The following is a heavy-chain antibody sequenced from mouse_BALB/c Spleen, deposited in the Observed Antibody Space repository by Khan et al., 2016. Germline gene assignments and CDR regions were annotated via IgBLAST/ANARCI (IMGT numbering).Heavy chain of an antibody. V-gene: IGHV14-3*02. CDR2: IDPANGNT. CDR1: GFNIKDTY. D-gene: IGHD2-10*02. Sequence: EVQLQESGAELVKPGASVKLSCTTSGFNIKDTYMYWVKQRPEQGLEWIGRIDPANGNTKYDPKFQGKATITADTSSNTADLQFSSLTSADTAVYYCARGYEAWFAYWGQGTLVTVSA. J-gene: IGHJ3*01. CDR3: ARGYEAWFAY.